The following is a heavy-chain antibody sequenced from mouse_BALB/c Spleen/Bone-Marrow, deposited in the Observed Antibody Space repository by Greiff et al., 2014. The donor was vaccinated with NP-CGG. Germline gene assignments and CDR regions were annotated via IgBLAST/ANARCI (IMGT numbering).Heavy chain of an antibody. CDR1: GYSITSGYS. Sequence: DVKLQESGPDLVKPSQSLSLTRTVTGYSITSGYSWHWIRQFPGNKLEWMGYIHYSGSTNYNPSLKSRISITQDTSKNKFFLQLNSVTTEDTATYYCARDQGYYAMDYWGQGTSVTVSS. CDR2: IHYSGST. CDR3: ARDQGYYAMDY. V-gene: IGHV3-1*02. J-gene: IGHJ4*01.